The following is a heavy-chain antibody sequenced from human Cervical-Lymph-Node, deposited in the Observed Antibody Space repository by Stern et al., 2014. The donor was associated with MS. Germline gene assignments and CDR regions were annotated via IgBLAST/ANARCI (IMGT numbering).Heavy chain of an antibody. V-gene: IGHV5-51*01. D-gene: IGHD3-22*01. J-gene: IGHJ4*02. CDR2: IFPSDSET. Sequence: EVQLVQSGAEVKKPGESLKIACKGSGYSFSSYWIAWVRQMPGKGLEWMGMIFPSDSETRYSPSFEGQVTVSVDKSTSTAYLHWCSLKASDTARYYCGREVAMTAGLLGFWGQGTQVIVS. CDR1: GYSFSSYW. CDR3: GREVAMTAGLLGF.